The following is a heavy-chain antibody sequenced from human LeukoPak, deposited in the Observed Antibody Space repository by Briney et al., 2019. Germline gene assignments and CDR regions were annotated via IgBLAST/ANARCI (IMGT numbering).Heavy chain of an antibody. CDR2: IIPILGIA. Sequence: SVKVSCKASGYTFTSYGISWVRQAPGQGLEWMGRIIPILGIANYAQKFQGRVTITADKSTSTAYMELSSLRSEDTAVYYCAPYYYGSGSYYQNFDYWGQGTLVTVSS. D-gene: IGHD3-10*01. V-gene: IGHV1-69*04. CDR3: APYYYGSGSYYQNFDY. CDR1: GYTFTSYG. J-gene: IGHJ4*02.